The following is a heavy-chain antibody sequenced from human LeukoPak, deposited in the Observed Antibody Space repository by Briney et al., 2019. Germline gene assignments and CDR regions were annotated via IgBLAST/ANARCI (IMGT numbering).Heavy chain of an antibody. CDR1: GFTFSSYD. V-gene: IGHV3-13*01. J-gene: IGHJ4*02. CDR3: ARDLYRIVVVPHYFDY. Sequence: GGSLRLSCAASGFTFSSYDMHWVRQATGKGLEWVSGIGTAGEIYYPGSVKGRFTISRENAKNSLYLQMTSLRAADTAVYYCARDLYRIVVVPHYFDYWGQGTLVTVSS. CDR2: IGTAGEI. D-gene: IGHD3-22*01.